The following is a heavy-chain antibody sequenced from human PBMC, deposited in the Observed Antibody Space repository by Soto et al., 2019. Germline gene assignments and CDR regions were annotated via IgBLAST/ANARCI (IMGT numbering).Heavy chain of an antibody. CDR2: TYYRSKWYN. CDR3: ARANGYAYSSSSRFSGFYGMDV. CDR1: GDSVSSNSAA. J-gene: IGHJ6*02. V-gene: IGHV6-1*01. Sequence: SQTLSLTCAISGDSVSSNSAAWNWIRQSPSRGLEWLGRTYYRSKWYNDYAVSVKSRITIIPDTSKNQFSLQLNSVTPEDTAVYYCARANGYAYSSSSRFSGFYGMDVWGQGTTVTVSS. D-gene: IGHD6-6*01.